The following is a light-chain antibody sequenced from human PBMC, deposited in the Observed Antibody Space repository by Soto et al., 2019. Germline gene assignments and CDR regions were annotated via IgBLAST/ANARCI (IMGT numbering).Light chain of an antibody. CDR3: QHLNNYPPFT. Sequence: IQLTQSPSSLSASVGDRVSITCRASQDIKTYLAWYQQKRGKAPKLLISDTFTLQSGVPSRFNGSGSGTDFTLTISRLQPEDFATYYCQHLNNYPPFTFGPGTKVDIK. V-gene: IGKV1-9*01. CDR2: DTF. J-gene: IGKJ3*01. CDR1: QDIKTY.